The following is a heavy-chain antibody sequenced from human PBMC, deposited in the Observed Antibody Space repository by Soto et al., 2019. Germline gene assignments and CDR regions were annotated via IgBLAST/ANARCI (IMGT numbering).Heavy chain of an antibody. Sequence: GESLKISCAASGFTFSSYWMHWVRQAPGKGLVWVSRINSDGSSTSYADSVKGRFTISRDNAKNTLYLQMNSLRAEDTAVYYCAKLGRGDIVVVPAAGPDYYYGMDVWGQGTTVTVSS. V-gene: IGHV3-74*01. D-gene: IGHD2-2*01. CDR2: INSDGSST. J-gene: IGHJ6*02. CDR1: GFTFSSYW. CDR3: AKLGRGDIVVVPAAGPDYYYGMDV.